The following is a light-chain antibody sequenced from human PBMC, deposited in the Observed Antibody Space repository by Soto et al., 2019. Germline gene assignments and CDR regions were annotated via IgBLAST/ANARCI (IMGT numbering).Light chain of an antibody. CDR2: AAS. CDR3: QQTKSFPLT. CDR1: QDITTW. V-gene: IGKV1-12*01. J-gene: IGKJ4*01. Sequence: DIQMTQSPSSVSASVGDRVTITCRASQDITTWLTWYQQKPGKAPSLLMYAASNLQSGVPSRFSASGSGTDFSLTISSLQPEDSATYYCQQTKSFPLTFGGGTKVEIK.